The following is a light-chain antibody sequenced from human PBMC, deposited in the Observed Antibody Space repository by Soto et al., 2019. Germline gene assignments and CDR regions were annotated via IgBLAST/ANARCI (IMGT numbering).Light chain of an antibody. J-gene: IGKJ4*01. CDR2: KAS. CDR1: QTIRSW. CDR3: QQYNSYPVT. Sequence: DIQMTQSPSTLSGSVGDRVTITCRAIQTIRSWLAWYQQKPGKAPKLLIYKASSLESGVPSRFSGSGSGTEFTLTISSLQPDDFATYYCQQYNSYPVTFGGGTKVDI. V-gene: IGKV1-5*03.